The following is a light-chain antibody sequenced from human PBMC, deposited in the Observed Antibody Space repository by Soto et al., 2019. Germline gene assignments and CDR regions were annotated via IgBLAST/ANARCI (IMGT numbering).Light chain of an antibody. CDR2: DVS. Sequence: QSALTQPRSVSGSPGQSVTISCTGTSSDVGGYNYVSWYQQHPGKAPKLMICDVSKRPSGVPDRFSGSKSGNTASLTISGLQAEDEADYYCCSYASSYTVLFGGGTQLTVL. V-gene: IGLV2-11*01. J-gene: IGLJ2*01. CDR3: CSYASSYTVL. CDR1: SSDVGGYNY.